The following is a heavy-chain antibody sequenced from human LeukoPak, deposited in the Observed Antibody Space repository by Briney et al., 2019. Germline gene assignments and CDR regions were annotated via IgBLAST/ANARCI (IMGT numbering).Heavy chain of an antibody. Sequence: TSETLSLTCTVSGGSISSYYWSWIRQPPGKGLEWVGYIYYSGSTNYNPSLKSRGTISVDTSKNQFSLKLSSVTAADTAVYYCARRPGDSDAFDIWGQGTMVTVSS. CDR3: ARRPGDSDAFDI. J-gene: IGHJ3*02. CDR2: IYYSGST. D-gene: IGHD4-17*01. CDR1: GGSISSYY. V-gene: IGHV4-59*08.